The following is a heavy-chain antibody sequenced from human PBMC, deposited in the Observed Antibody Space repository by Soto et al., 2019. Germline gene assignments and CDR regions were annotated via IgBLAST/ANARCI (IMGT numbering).Heavy chain of an antibody. D-gene: IGHD2-15*01. CDR3: ARDWQLLLLGYFDY. V-gene: IGHV1-18*04. Sequence: ASVKVSCKASGYTFTSYGISWVRQAPGQGLEWMGWISAYNGNTNYAQKLQGRVTMTTDTSTSTAYMELRSLGSDDTAVYYCARDWQLLLLGYFDYWGQGTLVTVSS. CDR2: ISAYNGNT. J-gene: IGHJ4*02. CDR1: GYTFTSYG.